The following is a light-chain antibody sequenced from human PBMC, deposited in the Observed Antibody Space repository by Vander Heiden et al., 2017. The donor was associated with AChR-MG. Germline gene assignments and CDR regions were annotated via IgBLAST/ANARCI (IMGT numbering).Light chain of an antibody. V-gene: IGLV2-14*01. CDR3: SSYTSSSTLEV. Sequence: QSALTQPASVPGSPGPSITISCTGTSSDVGGYNYVSWYQQHPGKAPKLMIYEVSNRPSGVSNRFSGSKSGNTASLTISGLQAEDEADYYCSSYTSSSTLEVFGGGTKLTVL. CDR2: EVS. J-gene: IGLJ2*01. CDR1: SSDVGGYNY.